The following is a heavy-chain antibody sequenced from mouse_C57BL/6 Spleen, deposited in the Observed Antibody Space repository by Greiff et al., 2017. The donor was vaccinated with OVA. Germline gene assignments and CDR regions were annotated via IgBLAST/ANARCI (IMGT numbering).Heavy chain of an antibody. V-gene: IGHV1-9*01. Sequence: VQLQQSGAELLKPGASVKLSCKATGYTFTGYWIEWVKQRPGHGLEWIGAILPGSGSTNYNEKFKGKATFTADTSSNTAYMQRSSLTTEDSAIYYCSRRVGYYGSSPYWYVEVWGTGTTVTVSS. CDR2: ILPGSGST. J-gene: IGHJ1*03. D-gene: IGHD1-1*01. CDR3: SRRVGYYGSSPYWYVEV. CDR1: GYTFTGYW.